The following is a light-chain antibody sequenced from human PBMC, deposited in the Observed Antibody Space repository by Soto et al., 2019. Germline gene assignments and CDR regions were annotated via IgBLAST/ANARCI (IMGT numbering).Light chain of an antibody. CDR2: EVS. CDR1: SSDVGGYNY. V-gene: IGLV2-14*01. CDR3: SSYTSSSTYV. J-gene: IGLJ1*01. Sequence: QSALTQPASVSGSPGQSITISCTGTSSDVGGYNYVSWYQHHPGKAPKLMIYEVSNRPSGVSTRFSGSKSGNTASLTISGLQAEDEADYYCSSYTSSSTYVFGTGTKVTVL.